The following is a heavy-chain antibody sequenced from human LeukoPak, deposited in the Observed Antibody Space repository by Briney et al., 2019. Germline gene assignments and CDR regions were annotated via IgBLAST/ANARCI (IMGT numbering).Heavy chain of an antibody. V-gene: IGHV4-34*01. Sequence: GSLRLSCAASGFTFSSYAMSWIRQPPGKGLEWIGEINHSGSTNYNPSLKSRVTISVDTSKNQFSLKLSSVTAADTAVYYCARRKGIAAQHAPRRVRFNWFDPWGQGTLVTVSS. CDR1: GFTFSSYA. J-gene: IGHJ5*02. CDR2: INHSGST. D-gene: IGHD6-6*01. CDR3: ARRKGIAAQHAPRRVRFNWFDP.